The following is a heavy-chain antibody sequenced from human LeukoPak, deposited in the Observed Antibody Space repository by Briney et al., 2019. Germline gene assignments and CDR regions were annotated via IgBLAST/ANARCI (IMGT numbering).Heavy chain of an antibody. Sequence: SETLSLTCAVYGGSFSGYYWSWIRQPPGKGLEWIGEINHSGSTNYNPSLKSRVTISVDTSKNQFSLKLSSVTAADTAVYYCASLPRITMVRGYYYYYMDVWGKGTTVTVSS. D-gene: IGHD3-10*01. CDR2: INHSGST. J-gene: IGHJ6*03. CDR1: GGSFSGYY. V-gene: IGHV4-34*01. CDR3: ASLPRITMVRGYYYYYMDV.